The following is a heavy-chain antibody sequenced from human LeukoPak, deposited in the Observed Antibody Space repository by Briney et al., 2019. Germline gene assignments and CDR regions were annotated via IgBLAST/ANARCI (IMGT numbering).Heavy chain of an antibody. Sequence: GRSLRLSCAASGFTFSPYAMHWVRQAPGKGLEWVAVISDDGNTKHFADFVMGRFTISRDNAKNTLYLQMNSLRAEDTAVYYCARGIYGNFDYWGQGSLVTVSS. CDR3: ARGIYGNFDY. J-gene: IGHJ4*02. V-gene: IGHV3-30*04. CDR2: ISDDGNTK. D-gene: IGHD3-10*01. CDR1: GFTFSPYA.